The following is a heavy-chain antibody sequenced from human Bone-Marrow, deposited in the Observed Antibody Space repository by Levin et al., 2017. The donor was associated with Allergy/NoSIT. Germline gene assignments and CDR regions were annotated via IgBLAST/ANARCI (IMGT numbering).Heavy chain of an antibody. CDR1: GGSFSGYY. Sequence: KTGGSLRLSCAVYGGSFSGYYWSWIRQPPGKGLEWIGEINHSGSTNYNPSLKSRVTISVDTSKNQFSLKLSSVTAADTAVYYCARGQFVWGSYRRLNWFDPWGQGTLVTVSS. CDR3: ARGQFVWGSYRRLNWFDP. D-gene: IGHD3-16*02. CDR2: INHSGST. J-gene: IGHJ5*02. V-gene: IGHV4-34*01.